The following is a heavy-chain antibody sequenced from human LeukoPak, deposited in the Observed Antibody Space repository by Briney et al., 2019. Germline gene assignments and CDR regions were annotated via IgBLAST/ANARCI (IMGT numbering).Heavy chain of an antibody. J-gene: IGHJ4*02. V-gene: IGHV3-49*03. CDR2: IKNKAYGGTT. CDR3: VRGGDGYGANQDC. D-gene: IGHD5-24*01. Sequence: QPGRSLRLSCTSSGFTFGDSTMSWFRQAPGKGLEWVGFIKNKAYGGTTQYAASVKGRFTISRDDSKSIAYLQMNSLKTEDTAVYYCVRGGDGYGANQDCWGQGTLVTVSS. CDR1: GFTFGDST.